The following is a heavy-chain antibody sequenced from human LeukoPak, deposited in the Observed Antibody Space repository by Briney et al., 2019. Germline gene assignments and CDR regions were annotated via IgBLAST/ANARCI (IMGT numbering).Heavy chain of an antibody. CDR2: IWYDGSDE. CDR3: AREDIVEEPAARPIDH. CDR1: GFTFSSYP. Sequence: PGGSLRLSCAASGFTFSSYPMSWVRQAPGKGLEWVAIIWYDGSDEYYADSVKGRFTISRDNSKNTLYLQMNSLRAEGTAVYYCAREDIVEEPAARPIDHWGQGILVTVSS. V-gene: IGHV3-33*08. D-gene: IGHD2-2*01. J-gene: IGHJ4*02.